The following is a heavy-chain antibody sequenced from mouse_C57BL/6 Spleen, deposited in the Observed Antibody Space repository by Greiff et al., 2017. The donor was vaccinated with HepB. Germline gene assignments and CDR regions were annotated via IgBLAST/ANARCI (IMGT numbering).Heavy chain of an antibody. CDR3: ARWSDYSFAY. Sequence: QVQLKESGPELVKPGASVKISCKASGYAFSSSWMNWVKQRPGKGLEWIGRIYPGDGDTNYNGKFKGKATLTADKSSSTAYMQLSSLTSEDSAVYFCARWSDYSFAYWGQGTLVTVSA. V-gene: IGHV1-82*01. CDR2: IYPGDGDT. J-gene: IGHJ3*01. CDR1: GYAFSSSW. D-gene: IGHD2-4*01.